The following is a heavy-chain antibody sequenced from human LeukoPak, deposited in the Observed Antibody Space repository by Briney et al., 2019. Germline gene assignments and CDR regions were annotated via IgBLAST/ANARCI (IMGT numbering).Heavy chain of an antibody. CDR1: GGSFSGYY. J-gene: IGHJ5*02. Sequence: SETLSLTCAVYGGSFSGYYWSWIRQPPGKGLEWIGEINHSGSTNYNPSLKSRVTISVDTSKNQFSLKLSSVTAADTAVYYCARFSSSTPFSGFDPWGQGTLVTVSS. CDR3: ARFSSSTPFSGFDP. V-gene: IGHV4-34*01. D-gene: IGHD6-6*01. CDR2: INHSGST.